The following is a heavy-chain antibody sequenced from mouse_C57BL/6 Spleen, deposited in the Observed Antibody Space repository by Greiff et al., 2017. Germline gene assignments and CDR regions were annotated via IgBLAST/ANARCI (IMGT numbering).Heavy chain of an antibody. CDR3: ARQGRDWYFDV. J-gene: IGHJ1*03. V-gene: IGHV5-17*01. CDR1: GFTFSDYG. CDR2: ISSGSSTI. Sequence: DVQLVESGGGLVKPGGSLKLSCAASGFTFSDYGMNWVRQAPEKGLEWVAYISSGSSTIYYADTVQGRFTISRDNAKNTLFLQMTSLRSEDTAMYYCARQGRDWYFDVWGTGTTVTVSS.